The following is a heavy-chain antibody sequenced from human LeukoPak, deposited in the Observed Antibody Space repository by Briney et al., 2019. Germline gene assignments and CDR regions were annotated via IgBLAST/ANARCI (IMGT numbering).Heavy chain of an antibody. D-gene: IGHD2-2*01. CDR2: INAGNGNT. CDR3: AGDSGEYQLPWYFDY. V-gene: IGHV1-3*03. J-gene: IGHJ4*01. Sequence: ASVKVSCKASGYTFTSYAMHWVRQAPGQRLEWMGWINAGNGNTKYSQESQGRVTITRDTSASTAYMELSSLRSEDMAVYYCAGDSGEYQLPWYFDYWGQGTLVTVSS. CDR1: GYTFTSYA.